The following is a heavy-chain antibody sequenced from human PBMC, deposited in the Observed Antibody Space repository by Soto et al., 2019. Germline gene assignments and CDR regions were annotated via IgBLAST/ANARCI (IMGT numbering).Heavy chain of an antibody. CDR3: ARRGPGTYFDY. D-gene: IGHD6-13*01. Sequence: EVQLLDSGGGLVQPGGSLRLSCAASGFTFSSYAMNWVRQAPGKGLEWVSVISGSGGSTYYADSVKGRFTISRDNSKNTLYLQMNSLRGEDTAVYFCARRGPGTYFDYWGQGTRVTVSS. CDR1: GFTFSSYA. V-gene: IGHV3-23*01. CDR2: ISGSGGST. J-gene: IGHJ4*02.